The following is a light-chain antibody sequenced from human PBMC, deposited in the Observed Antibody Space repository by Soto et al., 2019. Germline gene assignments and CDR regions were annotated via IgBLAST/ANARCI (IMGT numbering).Light chain of an antibody. CDR3: HQYDNHPRFT. J-gene: IGKJ3*01. Sequence: DIQMTQSPSTLPASVGDRVTITCQVSQDISNYLNWYQQKPGKAPKLLIYDPSNLETGVPSRFSGSGSGTDFTFTISSLQPEDIATDYCHQYDNHPRFTFGPGTKVDIK. V-gene: IGKV1-33*01. CDR1: QDISNY. CDR2: DPS.